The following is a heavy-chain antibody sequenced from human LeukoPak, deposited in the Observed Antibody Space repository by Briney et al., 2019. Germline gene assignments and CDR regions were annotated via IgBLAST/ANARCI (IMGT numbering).Heavy chain of an antibody. Sequence: SETLSLTCTVSGGSISSYYWSWIRQPPGKGLEWIGYIYHSGNTYYNPSLKSRVTISIHNSKNQFSLKVNSVTAADTAVYYCARRSITIFGVANDAFDIWGQGTMVTVSS. D-gene: IGHD3-3*01. V-gene: IGHV4-59*01. CDR2: IYHSGNT. CDR1: GGSISSYY. J-gene: IGHJ3*02. CDR3: ARRSITIFGVANDAFDI.